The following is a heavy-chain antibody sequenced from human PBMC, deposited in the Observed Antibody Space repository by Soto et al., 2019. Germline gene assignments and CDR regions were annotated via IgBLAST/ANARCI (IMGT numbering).Heavy chain of an antibody. CDR1: GFTFSSYG. CDR3: ARDTVAGTGDYCYGMDV. CDR2: IWYDGSNK. D-gene: IGHD6-19*01. V-gene: IGHV3-33*01. J-gene: IGHJ6*02. Sequence: QVQLVESGGGVVQPGRSLRLSCAASGFTFSSYGMHWVRQAPGTGLEWVAVIWYDGSNKYYADSVKGRFTISRDNSKKTLYLQMNRLRAEETAVYYCARDTVAGTGDYCYGMDVWGQGTTVTGS.